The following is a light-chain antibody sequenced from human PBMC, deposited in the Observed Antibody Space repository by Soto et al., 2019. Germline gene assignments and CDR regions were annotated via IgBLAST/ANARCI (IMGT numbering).Light chain of an antibody. CDR1: SXDVGGYSY. J-gene: IGLJ1*01. CDR3: CSYTSSSTLYV. CDR2: EVS. Sequence: QSVLTQPASVSGSPGQSITISCTGTSXDVGGYSYVSWYQHHPGKAPKLMIYEVSNRPSGVSNRFSGSKSGNTASLAISGLQAEDEADYYCCSYTSSSTLYVFGTGTKVTVL. V-gene: IGLV2-14*01.